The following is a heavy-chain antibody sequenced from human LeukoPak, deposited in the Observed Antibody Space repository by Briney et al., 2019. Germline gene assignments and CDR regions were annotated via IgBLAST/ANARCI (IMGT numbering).Heavy chain of an antibody. CDR2: IYPGDCTT. J-gene: IGHJ4*02. Sequence: GYSLKTCCECAGSSYTNYWICCGRPTPRKGLGWLAIIYPGDCTTRYSPSVQRLATIPADKSISTAYLQRSSLKASDTAMYYCARLDRGTSDNYVRWFLGYWGQGTLVTVSS. CDR3: ARLDRGTSDNYVRWFLGY. D-gene: IGHD3-10*01. V-gene: IGHV5-51*01. CDR1: GSSYTNYW.